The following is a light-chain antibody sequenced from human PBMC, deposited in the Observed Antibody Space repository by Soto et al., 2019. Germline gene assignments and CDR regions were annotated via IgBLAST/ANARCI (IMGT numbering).Light chain of an antibody. CDR3: QQYGSSPIT. CDR1: QSISSSY. J-gene: IGKJ5*01. Sequence: EIVLTQSPGTLSLSPGERATLSCRASQSISSSYLAWYQQKAGQAPRLLIYVASSRATGIPDRFSGSGSGTDFTLTISRLEPEDFAVYYCQQYGSSPITFGQGTRLEIK. V-gene: IGKV3-20*01. CDR2: VAS.